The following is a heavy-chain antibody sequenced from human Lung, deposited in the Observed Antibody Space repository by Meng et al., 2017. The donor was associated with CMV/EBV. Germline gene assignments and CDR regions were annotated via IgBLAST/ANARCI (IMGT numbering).Heavy chain of an antibody. D-gene: IGHD1-1*01. V-gene: IGHV3-33*06. CDR3: QKDRRGFNTGSNPGGYGMDV. Sequence: SCVASGFXFSNYGLNWVRQAPGKGLEWVAVIWYDGSDKYYIDSGKGRFIISRYNSKNTLHLQMNNLRDEDTAEYYCQKDRRGFNTGSNPGGYGMDVWXQGTTVTVSS. J-gene: IGHJ6*02. CDR2: IWYDGSDK. CDR1: GFXFSNYG.